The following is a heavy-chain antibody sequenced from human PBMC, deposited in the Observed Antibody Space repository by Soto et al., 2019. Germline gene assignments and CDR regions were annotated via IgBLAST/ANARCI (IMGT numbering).Heavy chain of an antibody. CDR3: APGLRLGELSPLDAFDI. D-gene: IGHD3-16*02. Sequence: GGSLRLSCAASGFTVSSSQMTWVRQAPGKALEWVSVIFIGGTTQYAVSVKGRFTISRDNAKNSLYLQMNSLRAEDTALYYCAPGLRLGELSPLDAFDIWGQGTMVTVSS. CDR1: GFTVSSSQ. J-gene: IGHJ3*02. CDR2: IFIGGTT. V-gene: IGHV3-53*05.